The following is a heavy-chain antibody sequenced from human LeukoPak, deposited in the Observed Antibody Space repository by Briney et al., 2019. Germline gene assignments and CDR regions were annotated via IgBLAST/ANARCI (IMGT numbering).Heavy chain of an antibody. CDR1: GFTFTNAW. V-gene: IGHV3-15*01. J-gene: IGHJ3*02. CDR3: TTGSSFEI. Sequence: PGGSLRLSCAASGFTFTNAWMNWVRQAPGKGLEWVGRIKTKTDGGTIDYAAPVKGRCTILRDDSNDTVFLQMSSLKTEDTAVYYCTTGSSFEIWGQGTLVTVSS. CDR2: IKTKTDGGTI.